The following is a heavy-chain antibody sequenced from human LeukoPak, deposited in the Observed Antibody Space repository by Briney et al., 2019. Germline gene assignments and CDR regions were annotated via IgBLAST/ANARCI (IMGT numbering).Heavy chain of an antibody. Sequence: NPSGTLSLTCAVSGGSISSSNWWSWVRQPPGKGLEWIGEIYHSGSTNYNPSLKSRVTISVDTSKNQFSLKLSSVTAADTAVYYCARVPTVTFFDYWGQGTLVTVSS. CDR2: IYHSGST. CDR3: ARVPTVTFFDY. CDR1: GGSISSSNW. V-gene: IGHV4-4*02. J-gene: IGHJ4*02. D-gene: IGHD4-17*01.